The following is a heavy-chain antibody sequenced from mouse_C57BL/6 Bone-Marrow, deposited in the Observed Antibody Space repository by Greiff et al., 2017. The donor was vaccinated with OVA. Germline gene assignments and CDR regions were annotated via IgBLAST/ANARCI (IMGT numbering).Heavy chain of an antibody. CDR2: IDPENGDT. CDR1: GFNIKDDY. CDR3: TRVVATYFDY. V-gene: IGHV14-4*01. J-gene: IGHJ2*01. D-gene: IGHD1-1*01. Sequence: VQLQQSGAELVRPGASVKLSCTASGFNIKDDYMHWVKQRPEQGLEWIGWIDPENGDTEYASKFQGKATITADTSSNTAYLQLSSLTSEDTAVYYCTRVVATYFDYGGQGTTLTVSS.